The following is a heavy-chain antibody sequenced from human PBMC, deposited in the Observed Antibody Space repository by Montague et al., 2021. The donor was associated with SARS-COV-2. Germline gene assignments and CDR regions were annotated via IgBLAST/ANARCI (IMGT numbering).Heavy chain of an antibody. Sequence: SETLSLTCTVSGGSISSSSYYWGWIRQPPGKGLEWIGSIYYSGSTYYNPSLKSRVTISADTSKNQFSLKLSSVTAADTAVYYCARQYYDSSGEDAFDIWGQGTMVTVSS. CDR2: IYYSGST. J-gene: IGHJ3*02. CDR1: GGSISSSSYY. CDR3: ARQYYDSSGEDAFDI. V-gene: IGHV4-39*01. D-gene: IGHD3-22*01.